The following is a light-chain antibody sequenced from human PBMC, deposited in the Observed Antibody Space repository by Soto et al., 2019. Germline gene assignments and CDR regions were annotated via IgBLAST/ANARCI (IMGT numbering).Light chain of an antibody. CDR1: SSDVGGNKY. Sequence: QSVLTQPASVSGAPGQSITISCTGTSSDVGGNKYVSWYQHYPGKAPKLMICDVSNRPSGVSNRFSGSKSGNTASLTISGLHAEDEADYYCRSFIVTTYVLGSCTYVSVL. CDR2: DVS. J-gene: IGLJ1*01. CDR3: RSFIVTTYV. V-gene: IGLV2-14*03.